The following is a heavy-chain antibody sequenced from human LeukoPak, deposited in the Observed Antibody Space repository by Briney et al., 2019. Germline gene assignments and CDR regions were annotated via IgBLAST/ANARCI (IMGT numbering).Heavy chain of an antibody. CDR3: ATSQLPYRSSELHLGW. CDR1: GFTLSSYA. V-gene: IGHV3-23*01. Sequence: GGSLRLSCAASGFTLSSYAISWVRQAPGKRLEWVSSISGSGGTTYYTDSVKGRFTISRYNSENTLYLQMNSLRAEDTAVYYCATSQLPYRSSELHLGWGGQGTLVTVSS. CDR2: ISGSGGTT. J-gene: IGHJ4*02. D-gene: IGHD5-24*01.